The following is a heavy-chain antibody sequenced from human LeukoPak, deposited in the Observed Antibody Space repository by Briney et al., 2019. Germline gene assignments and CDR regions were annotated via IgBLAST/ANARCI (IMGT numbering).Heavy chain of an antibody. CDR2: ISTSSSYI. V-gene: IGHV3-21*01. CDR1: GFIFSSYS. CDR3: AREYGGFDY. Sequence: GGSLRLSCAAPGFIFSSYSMNWVRRAPGKGLEWVSSISTSSSYIDYADSVKGRFTISRDNAKNSLYLQMNSLRAEDTAVYYCAREYGGFDYWGQGTLVTVSS. D-gene: IGHD4-23*01. J-gene: IGHJ4*02.